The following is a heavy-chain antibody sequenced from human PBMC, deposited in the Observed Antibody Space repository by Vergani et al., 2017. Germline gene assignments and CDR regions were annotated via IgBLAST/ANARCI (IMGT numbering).Heavy chain of an antibody. Sequence: QVQLQQWGAGLLKPSETLSLTCAVYGGSFSGYYWSWIRQPPGKGVEWIGEINHSGSTNYNPSLNSGVTISVDTSKNQFSLKVSSVTAADTAVYYCARGPRYCSGGSCLPVYWGQGTLVTVSS. CDR2: INHSGST. V-gene: IGHV4-34*01. CDR1: GGSFSGYY. D-gene: IGHD2-15*01. CDR3: ARGPRYCSGGSCLPVY. J-gene: IGHJ4*02.